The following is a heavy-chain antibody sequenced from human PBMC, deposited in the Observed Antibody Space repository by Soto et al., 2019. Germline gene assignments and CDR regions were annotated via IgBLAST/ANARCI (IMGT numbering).Heavy chain of an antibody. V-gene: IGHV1-2*04. Sequence: ASVKVSCKASGYTFTGYYMHWVRQAPGQGLEWMGWINPNSGGTNYAQKFQGWVTMTRDTSISTAYMELSRLRSDDTAVYYCARNRARSGYYEPYYYYGMDVWGQGTTVTVSS. CDR2: INPNSGGT. D-gene: IGHD3-3*01. J-gene: IGHJ6*02. CDR3: ARNRARSGYYEPYYYYGMDV. CDR1: GYTFTGYY.